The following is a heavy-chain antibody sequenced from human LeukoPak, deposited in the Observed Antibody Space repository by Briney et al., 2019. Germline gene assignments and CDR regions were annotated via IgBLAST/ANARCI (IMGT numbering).Heavy chain of an antibody. CDR2: ISAGGGST. CDR3: AKYYYGSGSPGDWFDP. J-gene: IGHJ5*02. V-gene: IGHV3-23*01. Sequence: GGSLRLSCAASGFTFTSYAMSWVRQPPGTGLEWVSTISAGGGSTYYADSVKGRFTISRDTSKNTLYLQMNRLRVDDTAVYYCAKYYYGSGSPGDWFDPWGQGTLVTVSS. D-gene: IGHD3-10*01. CDR1: GFTFTSYA.